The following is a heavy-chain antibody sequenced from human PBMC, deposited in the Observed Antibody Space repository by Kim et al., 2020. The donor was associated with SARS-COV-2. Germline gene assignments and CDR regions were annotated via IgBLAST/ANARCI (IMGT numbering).Heavy chain of an antibody. CDR3: ARDEGLVGATGGMEV. CDR2: IYYSGST. D-gene: IGHD1-26*01. CDR1: GGSISSYY. V-gene: IGHV4-59*01. Sequence: SETLSLTCTVSGGSISSYYWSWIRQPPGKGLEWIGYIYYSGSTNYNPSLKSRVTISVDTSKNQFSLKLSSVTAADTAVYYCARDEGLVGATGGMEVWGQGTTVTVSS. J-gene: IGHJ6*02.